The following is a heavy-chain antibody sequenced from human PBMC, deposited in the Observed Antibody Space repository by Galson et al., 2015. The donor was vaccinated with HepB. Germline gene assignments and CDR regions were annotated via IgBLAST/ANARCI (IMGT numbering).Heavy chain of an antibody. CDR3: ARPYSSGWGPAFGGMDV. Sequence: SLRLSCAASGFTFSSYWMSWVRQAPGKGLEWVANIKQDGSEKYYVDSVKGRFTISRDNAKNSLYLQMNSLRAEDTAVYYCARPYSSGWGPAFGGMDVWGQGTTVTVSS. CDR1: GFTFSSYW. V-gene: IGHV3-7*03. CDR2: IKQDGSEK. D-gene: IGHD6-19*01. J-gene: IGHJ6*02.